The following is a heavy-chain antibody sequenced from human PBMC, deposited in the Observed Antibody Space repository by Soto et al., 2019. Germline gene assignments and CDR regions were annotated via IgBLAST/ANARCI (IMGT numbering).Heavy chain of an antibody. CDR1: GDSIGRGGYY. Sequence: PSETLSLTCTVSGDSIGRGGYYWTWIRQHPGKGLEWIAYIYTTGSTYYNPSLKSRVGISVDTSKNQFSLKLSSVTAADTAVYYCARGIPVSGSVAYWGQGTLVT. CDR3: ARGIPVSGSVAY. V-gene: IGHV4-31*03. D-gene: IGHD6-19*01. J-gene: IGHJ4*02. CDR2: IYTTGST.